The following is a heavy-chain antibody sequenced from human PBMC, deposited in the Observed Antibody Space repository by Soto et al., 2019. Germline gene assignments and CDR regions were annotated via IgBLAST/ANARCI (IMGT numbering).Heavy chain of an antibody. CDR2: IYYTGTT. Sequence: SETLSLTCTVSGDSISSSSSYWGWIRQPPGKGLEWIGSIYYTGTTYYNPSLKSRVTITVDTSKKQFSLKLTSVTAADTAVYYCGRGLDGRWLVIDSWGQGTLVTVSS. V-gene: IGHV4-39*01. D-gene: IGHD6-6*01. J-gene: IGHJ4*02. CDR3: GRGLDGRWLVIDS. CDR1: GDSISSSSSY.